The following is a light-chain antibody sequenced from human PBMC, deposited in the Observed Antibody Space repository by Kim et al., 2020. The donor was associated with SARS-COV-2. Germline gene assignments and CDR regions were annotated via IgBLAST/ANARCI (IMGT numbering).Light chain of an antibody. CDR2: AY. Sequence: SSAVGDRVTITCRASQGIRNDLGWYQQKPGKAPHLLIYAYHLQSGVPSRFSGSGSGTEFTLTISRLQPEDFVTYDCFQDYDIPWTFGQGTKVDIK. CDR1: QGIRND. J-gene: IGKJ1*01. V-gene: IGKV1-6*01. CDR3: FQDYDIPWT.